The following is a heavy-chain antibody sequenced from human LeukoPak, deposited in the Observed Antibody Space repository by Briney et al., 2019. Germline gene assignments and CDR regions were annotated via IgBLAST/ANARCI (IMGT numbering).Heavy chain of an antibody. CDR3: AREGDFWSGPSMGLDY. D-gene: IGHD3-3*01. V-gene: IGHV1-3*01. Sequence: KFQGRVTITRDTSASTAYMELSSLRSEDTAVYHCAREGDFWSGPSMGLDYWGQGTLVTVSS. J-gene: IGHJ4*02.